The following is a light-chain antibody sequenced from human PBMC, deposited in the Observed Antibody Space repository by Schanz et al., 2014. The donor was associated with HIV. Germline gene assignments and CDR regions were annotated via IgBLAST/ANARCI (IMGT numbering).Light chain of an antibody. CDR2: RNN. CDR3: AAWGDSLDGWV. Sequence: QSVLTQPPSASGTPGQRVTISCSGSRSNIGRNTVNWYQHLPGTAPKLLIYRNNQRPSGVPDRFSGSKSGTSASLAIRGLRSEDEADYYCAAWGDSLDGWVFGGGTKLTVL. V-gene: IGLV1-44*01. CDR1: RSNIGRNT. J-gene: IGLJ3*02.